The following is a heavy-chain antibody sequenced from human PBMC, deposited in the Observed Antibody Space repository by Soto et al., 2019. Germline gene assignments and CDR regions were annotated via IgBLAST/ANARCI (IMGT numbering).Heavy chain of an antibody. CDR2: IVKGGSGT. CDR1: GFTLRTFA. J-gene: IGHJ4*02. Sequence: EVQLLESGGGLVQPGGSIRLSCAAPGFTLRTFAMAWVRQAPGEGLEWVSTIVKGGSGTVYADSVKGRFTTSSDTSTHTLYLEMSRLSAEDTAIYYCAQEPGVPGRGLDYWGQRTLVNVSA. CDR3: AQEPGVPGRGLDY. D-gene: IGHD3-10*01. V-gene: IGHV3-23*05.